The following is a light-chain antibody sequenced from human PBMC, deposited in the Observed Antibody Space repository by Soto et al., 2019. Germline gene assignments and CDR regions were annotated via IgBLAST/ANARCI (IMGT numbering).Light chain of an antibody. CDR1: SSDVGGYNY. V-gene: IGLV2-8*01. CDR2: EVT. Sequence: QSALTQPPSASGSPGQSVTISCTGTSSDVGGYNYVSWYQKYPDKAPKLMIYEVTKRPSGVPDRFSGSKSGNTASLTVSGLLAEDEADYYCASYAGGNQVFGTGTKVTVL. CDR3: ASYAGGNQV. J-gene: IGLJ1*01.